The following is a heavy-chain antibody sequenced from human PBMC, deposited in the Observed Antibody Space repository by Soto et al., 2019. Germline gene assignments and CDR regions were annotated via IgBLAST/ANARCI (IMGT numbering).Heavy chain of an antibody. CDR1: GGSISSYY. CDR3: ASSPGGGCSGGSCYYPSGMDV. V-gene: IGHV4-59*01. CDR2: IYYSGST. J-gene: IGHJ6*02. D-gene: IGHD2-15*01. Sequence: SETLSLTCTVSGGSISSYYWSWIRQPPGKGLEWIGYIYYSGSTNYNPSLKSRVTISVDTSKNQFSLKLSSVTAADTAVYYGASSPGGGCSGGSCYYPSGMDVWGQGTTVTVSS.